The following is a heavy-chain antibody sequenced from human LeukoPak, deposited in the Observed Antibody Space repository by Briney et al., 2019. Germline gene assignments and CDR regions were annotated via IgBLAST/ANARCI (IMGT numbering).Heavy chain of an antibody. CDR3: AKDHAAVAGYYFDY. V-gene: IGHV3-30*18. CDR1: GFTFSSYG. J-gene: IGHJ4*02. D-gene: IGHD6-19*01. Sequence: GGSLRLSSAASGFTFSSYGMHWVRQAPGKGLEWVAVISYDGSNKYYADSVKGRFTISRDNSKNTLYLQMNSLRAEDTAVYYCAKDHAAVAGYYFDYWGQGTLVTVSS. CDR2: ISYDGSNK.